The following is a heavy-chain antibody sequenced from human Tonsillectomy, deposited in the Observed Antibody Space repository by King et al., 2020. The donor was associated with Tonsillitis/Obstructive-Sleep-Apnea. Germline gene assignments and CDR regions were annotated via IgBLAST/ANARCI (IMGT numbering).Heavy chain of an antibody. CDR3: ARTSVTGTPGGYYFDY. Sequence: QLQESGPGLVKPSQTLSLTCTVSGGSISSGGYYWSWIRQHPGQGLEWIGYIYYSGSTYYNPSLKSRVTISVDTSKNQFSLKLSSVTAADTAVYYCARTSVTGTPGGYYFDYWGQGTLVTVSS. J-gene: IGHJ4*02. CDR1: GGSISSGGYY. D-gene: IGHD1-20*01. CDR2: IYYSGST. V-gene: IGHV4-31*03.